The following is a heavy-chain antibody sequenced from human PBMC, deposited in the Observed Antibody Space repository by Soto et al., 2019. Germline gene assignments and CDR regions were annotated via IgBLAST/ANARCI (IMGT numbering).Heavy chain of an antibody. CDR3: ANRMITFDIDY. J-gene: IGHJ4*01. D-gene: IGHD3-16*01. CDR1: GYTFTSYY. V-gene: IGHV1-46*01. Sequence: ASVKVSCKASGYTFTSYYMHWVRQAPGQGLEWMGIINPSGGSTSYAQKLQGRVTMTRDTSTSTVYMELNSLRSEDTAVYYCANRMITFDIDYWGQGTLVTVSS. CDR2: INPSGGST.